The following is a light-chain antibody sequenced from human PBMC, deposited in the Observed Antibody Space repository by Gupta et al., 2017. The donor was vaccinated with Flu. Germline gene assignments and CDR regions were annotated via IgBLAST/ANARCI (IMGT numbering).Light chain of an antibody. V-gene: IGKV1-5*03. CDR3: QHENSSSWP. CDR1: QSISSW. CDR2: KAS. Sequence: PSIRSASLGDRVTITCRASQSISSWLAWYQQKPGKAPKLLIYKASRLESGVPSRFSGSGSGTEFTLTISSRQPDDFATYYCQHENSSSWPFGQGTKVEIK. J-gene: IGKJ1*01.